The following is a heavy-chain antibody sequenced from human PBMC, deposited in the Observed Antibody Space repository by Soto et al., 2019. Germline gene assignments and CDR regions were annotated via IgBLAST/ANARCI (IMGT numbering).Heavy chain of an antibody. D-gene: IGHD3-9*01. CDR3: TRIFSDALDI. J-gene: IGHJ3*02. CDR1: GFIFRDSA. V-gene: IGHV3-73*02. CDR2: IRSKGNSYAT. Sequence: DVQLVESGGGLVQPGGSLKLSCAASGFIFRDSAIHWVRQASDKGLEWVARIRSKGNSYATAYAESVKGRFTISRDDSKNTAYLQLNSLKTEDTAVYYCTRIFSDALDIWGQGTMVTVSS.